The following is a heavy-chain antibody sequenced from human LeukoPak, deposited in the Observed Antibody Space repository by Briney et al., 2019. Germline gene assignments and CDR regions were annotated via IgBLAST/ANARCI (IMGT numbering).Heavy chain of an antibody. Sequence: ASVKVSCKASGGTFSSYAISWVRQAPGQGLEWMGGIIPIFGTANYAQKFQGRVTITTDESTSTDYMELSSLRSEDTAVYYCASSLPKNRDYYDSSGYYPDFDYWGQGTLVTVSS. CDR3: ASSLPKNRDYYDSSGYYPDFDY. J-gene: IGHJ4*02. CDR1: GGTFSSYA. CDR2: IIPIFGTA. V-gene: IGHV1-69*05. D-gene: IGHD3-22*01.